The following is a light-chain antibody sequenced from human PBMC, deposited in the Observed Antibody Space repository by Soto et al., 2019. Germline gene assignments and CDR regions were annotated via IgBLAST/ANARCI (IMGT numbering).Light chain of an antibody. Sequence: EILITQSPATLSVSPGERVTISCRASQSISNNLAWYQQKPGQAPRLLIYGASTRDTGIPARFSGSGSGTDFTLTISRLQSEDFEVYYCQQYNYWPGTFGQGTKVDIK. CDR1: QSISNN. CDR2: GAS. J-gene: IGKJ1*01. V-gene: IGKV3-15*01. CDR3: QQYNYWPGT.